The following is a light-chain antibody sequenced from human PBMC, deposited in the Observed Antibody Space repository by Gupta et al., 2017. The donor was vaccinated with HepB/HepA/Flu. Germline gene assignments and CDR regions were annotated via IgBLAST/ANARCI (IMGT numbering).Light chain of an antibody. V-gene: IGKV2-30*01. CDR1: QSLVFSDGNTF. CDR3: VQGKHWHT. Sequence: DAVLTQSPLSLPVTLGQPASISCRSSQSLVFSDGNTFLHWFQQRPGQSPRRLLYQVSKRDSGVTERFSGSGEGTDFTLRISRVEAEDVAIYYSVQGKHWHTFGGGTKVEIK. J-gene: IGKJ4*01. CDR2: QVS.